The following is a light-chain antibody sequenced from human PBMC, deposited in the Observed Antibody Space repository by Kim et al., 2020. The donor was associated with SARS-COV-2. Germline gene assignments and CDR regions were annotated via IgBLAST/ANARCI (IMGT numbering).Light chain of an antibody. V-gene: IGLV7-46*01. CDR1: TGAVTNSLF. CDR2: GTT. Sequence: QAVVIQETSLTVSPGGTVTLTCGSSTGAVTNSLFPYWFQQKPGQAPRTLIYGTTNRHSWTPARFSGFLLGGKAALTLSGAQPEDEGEYYCLLSQSGIRLFGGGTKVTVL. CDR3: LLSQSGIRL. J-gene: IGLJ3*02.